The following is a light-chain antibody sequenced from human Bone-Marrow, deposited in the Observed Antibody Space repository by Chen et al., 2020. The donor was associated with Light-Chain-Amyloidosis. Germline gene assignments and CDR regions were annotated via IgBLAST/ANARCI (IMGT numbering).Light chain of an antibody. CDR1: QSLLYCSNNKNY. Sequence: DIVMTQSPDSLAVSLCERATINCKSSQSLLYCSNNKNYIAWYQQKPGHSPKFLYYWASTRESGVPDRFSGSGSGTDFTLTISRLQAEDVAVYYCQQYYSTPPTFGQGTKVEIK. CDR2: WAS. CDR3: QQYYSTPPT. V-gene: IGKV4-1*01. J-gene: IGKJ1*01.